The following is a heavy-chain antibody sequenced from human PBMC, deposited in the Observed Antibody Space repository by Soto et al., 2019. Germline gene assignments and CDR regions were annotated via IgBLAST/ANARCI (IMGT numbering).Heavy chain of an antibody. CDR2: ISSSSSTI. Sequence: PGGSLRLSCAAPGFTFSIYSMNWVRQAPGKGLEWISYISSSSSTIYYADSVKGRFTISRDNAKNSLYLQMNSLRAEDTAVYYCATYYGSGSYFPDHYYNGMDVWGQGTTVTVSS. CDR3: ATYYGSGSYFPDHYYNGMDV. V-gene: IGHV3-48*01. D-gene: IGHD3-10*01. CDR1: GFTFSIYS. J-gene: IGHJ6*02.